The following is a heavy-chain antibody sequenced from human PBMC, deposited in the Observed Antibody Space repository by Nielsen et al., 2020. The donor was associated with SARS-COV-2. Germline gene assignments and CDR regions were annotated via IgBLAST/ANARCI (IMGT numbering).Heavy chain of an antibody. CDR1: GFTFDDYA. CDR2: ISWNSGSI. V-gene: IGHV3-9*01. Sequence: SLKISCAASGFTFDDYAMHWVRQAPGKGLEWVSGISWNSGSIGYADSVKGRFTISRDNAKNSLYLQMNSLRAEDTAVYYCARDIGSGSYYWGQGTLVTVSS. D-gene: IGHD1-26*01. CDR3: ARDIGSGSYY. J-gene: IGHJ4*02.